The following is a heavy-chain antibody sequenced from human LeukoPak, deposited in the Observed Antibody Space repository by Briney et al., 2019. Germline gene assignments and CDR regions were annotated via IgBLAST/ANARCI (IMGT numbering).Heavy chain of an antibody. D-gene: IGHD7-27*01. J-gene: IGHJ4*02. CDR2: IRYDGNNK. V-gene: IGHV3-30*02. CDR3: AKGGSLGFDY. Sequence: GGSLRLSCAASGFTFRNYWMHWVRQAPGKGLEWVAVIRYDGNNKYSADSVKGRFTISRDNSKNTLFLQMNTLRAEDTAVYYCAKGGSLGFDYWGQGTLVTVSS. CDR1: GFTFRNYW.